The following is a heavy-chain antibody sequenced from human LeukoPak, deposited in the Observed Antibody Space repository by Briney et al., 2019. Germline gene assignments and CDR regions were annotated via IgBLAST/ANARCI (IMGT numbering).Heavy chain of an antibody. Sequence: SETLSLTCALYGGSFSSYSWSWTWIRQTPEKGLEWIGEIIEKGNANYNPSLKSRVTIDLDTSKNQFSLKLTSMTAADTAMYYYSRGYHPARCVFDLWGRGTLVTVSS. CDR2: IIEKGNA. CDR1: GGSFSSYS. CDR3: SRGYHPARCVFDL. V-gene: IGHV4-34*01. D-gene: IGHD4-17*01. J-gene: IGHJ2*01.